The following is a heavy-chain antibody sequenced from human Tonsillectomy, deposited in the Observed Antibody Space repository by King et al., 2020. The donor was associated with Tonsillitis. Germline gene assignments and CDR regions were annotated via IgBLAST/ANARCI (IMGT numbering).Heavy chain of an antibody. CDR2: IWFDGSSN. D-gene: IGHD6-6*01. J-gene: IGHJ4*02. V-gene: IGHV3-33*01. CDR1: GFTFSNYA. Sequence: VQLVESGGGVVQPGSSLRLSCAVSGFTFSNYAMHWVRQAPGKGLEWVALIWFDGSSNYYADSVKGRFTISRDDSKNTLYLQMHTLRPNDTAVYYCTRGGNEHSSSSALFDYWGQGTLLTVSA. CDR3: TRGGNEHSSSSALFDY.